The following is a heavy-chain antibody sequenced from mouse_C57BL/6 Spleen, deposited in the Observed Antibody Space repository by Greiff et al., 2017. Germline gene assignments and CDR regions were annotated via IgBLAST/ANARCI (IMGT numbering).Heavy chain of an antibody. Sequence: VQLQQSGAELMKPGASVKLSCKASGYTFTSYWMHWVKQRPGQGLEWIGNINPSNGGTNYNEKFKSKATLTVDKSSSTAYMQLSSLTSEDSAVYYCARSNYYGSSHWYFEVWGTGTTVTVSS. CDR2: INPSNGGT. J-gene: IGHJ1*03. D-gene: IGHD1-1*01. CDR1: GYTFTSYW. CDR3: ARSNYYGSSHWYFEV. V-gene: IGHV1-53*01.